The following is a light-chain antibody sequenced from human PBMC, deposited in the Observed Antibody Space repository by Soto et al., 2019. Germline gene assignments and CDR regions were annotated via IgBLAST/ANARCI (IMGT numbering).Light chain of an antibody. J-gene: IGLJ2*01. CDR2: DVS. CDR1: TSGVGGYNY. Sequence: QSVLTQPRSVSGSPGQSVTISCTGTTSGVGGYNYVSWYQQQPGKAPKLMIYDVSKRPSGVPDRFSGSKSGNTASLTISGLQAEDEADYYCCSYAGSYTFGGVFGGGTKVTVL. CDR3: CSYAGSYTFGGV. V-gene: IGLV2-11*01.